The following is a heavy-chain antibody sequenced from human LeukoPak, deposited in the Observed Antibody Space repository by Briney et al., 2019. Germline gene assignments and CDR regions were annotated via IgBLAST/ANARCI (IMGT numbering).Heavy chain of an antibody. CDR2: IIPIFGTA. CDR1: GGTFSSYA. J-gene: IGHJ4*02. CDR3: ARGREETYYYDSSGYYAQFDY. D-gene: IGHD3-22*01. V-gene: IGHV1-69*13. Sequence: ASVKVSCKASGGTFSSYAISWVRQAPGQGLEWMGGIIPIFGTANYAQKFQGRVTITADESTSTAYMELSSLRSEDTAVYYCARGREETYYYDSSGYYAQFDYWGQGTLVTVSS.